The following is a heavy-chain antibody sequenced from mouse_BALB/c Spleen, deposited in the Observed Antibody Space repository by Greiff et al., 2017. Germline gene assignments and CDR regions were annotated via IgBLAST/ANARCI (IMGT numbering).Heavy chain of an antibody. V-gene: IGHV14-1*02. CDR2: IDPENGNT. J-gene: IGHJ3*01. Sequence: VQLQQSGAELVRPGALVKLSCKASGFNIKDYYMHWVKQRPEQGLEWIGWIDPENGNTIYDPKFQGKASITADTSSNTAYLQLSSLTSEDTAVYYCARARIPSWCAYGGQGTLVTVSA. D-gene: IGHD5-1-1*01. CDR1: GFNIKDYY. CDR3: ARARIPSWCAY.